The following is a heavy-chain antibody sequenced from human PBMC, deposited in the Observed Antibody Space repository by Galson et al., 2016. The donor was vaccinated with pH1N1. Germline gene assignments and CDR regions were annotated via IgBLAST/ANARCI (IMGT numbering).Heavy chain of an antibody. CDR3: ARDHGFWSGSRFDP. J-gene: IGHJ5*02. CDR2: IIPIFNTA. V-gene: IGHV1-69*13. Sequence: SVKVSCKASGGTFGSYGINWVRQAPGQGLEWMGGIIPIFNTAKYAQNFQGRVTITADESTTTAYMELSSLRSDDTAVYYCARDHGFWSGSRFDPWGQGTLVTVSS. D-gene: IGHD3-3*01. CDR1: GGTFGSYG.